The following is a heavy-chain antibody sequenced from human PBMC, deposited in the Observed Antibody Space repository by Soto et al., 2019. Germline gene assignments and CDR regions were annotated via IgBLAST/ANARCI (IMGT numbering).Heavy chain of an antibody. V-gene: IGHV1-69*02. J-gene: IGHJ6*02. D-gene: IGHD5-12*01. CDR3: ASLEMATTVRYYYDGMDV. CDR1: GGTFSSYT. Sequence: QVQLVQSGAEVKKPGSSVKVSCKASGGTFSSYTISWVRQAPGQVLEWMGRIIPILGIANYAQKFQGRVKITADKSTSTAYMELSSLRSEDTAVYYGASLEMATTVRYYYDGMDVLGQGTTVTVSS. CDR2: IIPILGIA.